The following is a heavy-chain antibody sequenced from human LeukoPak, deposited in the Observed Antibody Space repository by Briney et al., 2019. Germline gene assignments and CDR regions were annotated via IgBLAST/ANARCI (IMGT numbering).Heavy chain of an antibody. CDR3: ARLVRAVAGFDY. CDR2: IYYSGST. CDR1: GGSISSSSYY. V-gene: IGHV4-39*01. D-gene: IGHD6-19*01. Sequence: SETLSLTCTVSGGSISSSSYYWGWIRQPPGKGLEWIGSIYYSGSTYYNPSLKSRVTISVDTSKNQFSLKLSSVTAADTAVYYCARLVRAVAGFDYRGQGTLVTVSS. J-gene: IGHJ4*02.